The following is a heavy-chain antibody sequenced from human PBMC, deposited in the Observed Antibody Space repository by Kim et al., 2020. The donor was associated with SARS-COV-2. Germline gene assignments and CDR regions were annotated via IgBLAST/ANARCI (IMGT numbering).Heavy chain of an antibody. CDR1: GFTFSTSW. CDR2: IRRDGSQT. CDR3: ARVVSPYYDGSPYYNAFDI. Sequence: GGSLRLSCAASGFTFSTSWMTWVRQAPGKGLEWVDNIRRDGSQTHYVDSVKGRFTVSRDNAKVSLYLQMSSLRAEDTAVYFCARVVSPYYDGSPYYNAFDILGQGTMVTASS. J-gene: IGHJ3*02. V-gene: IGHV3-7*01. D-gene: IGHD3-22*01.